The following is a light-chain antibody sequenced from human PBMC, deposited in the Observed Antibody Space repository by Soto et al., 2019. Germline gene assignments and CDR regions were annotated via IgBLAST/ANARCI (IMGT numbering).Light chain of an antibody. CDR2: EVS. J-gene: IGLJ1*01. CDR1: SSDVGGYNY. CDR3: SSYTSSSAPYR. V-gene: IGLV2-14*01. Sequence: QSALTQPAAVSGSTGQSITYSCTGTSSDVGGYNYVSWYQQHPGKAPKLMIYEVSNRPSGVSNRFSGSKSGNTPSLTISGLQAEVEADYYCSSYTSSSAPYRFXTGTKLTVL.